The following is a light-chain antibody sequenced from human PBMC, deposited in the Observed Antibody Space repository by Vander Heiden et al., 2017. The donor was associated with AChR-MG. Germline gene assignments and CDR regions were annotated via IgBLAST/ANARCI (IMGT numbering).Light chain of an antibody. CDR2: WAF. Sequence: DILITQSQASLAVAPGERAATNCKSIQSVSYSPNNRNYLAWYQQKPCQRPKLLIYWAFTRYPGVPDPFSGSGSGTDFTLTIRSLQAEDVAVSYCLQDYSTPFTFGPGTKVDIK. CDR1: QSVSYSPNNRNY. J-gene: IGKJ3*01. CDR3: LQDYSTPFT. V-gene: IGKV4-1*01.